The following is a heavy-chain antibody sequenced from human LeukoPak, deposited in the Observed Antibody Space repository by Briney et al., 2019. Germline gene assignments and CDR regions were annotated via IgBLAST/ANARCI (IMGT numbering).Heavy chain of an antibody. Sequence: SETLSLTCAVYGGSFSGYYWSWIRQPPGKGLELIGEINHSGSTNYIPSLKSRVTISLATSKNQFSLKLTSVTAADTAVYYCARRRGRGAIFGVGPFDYWGQGTLVTVSS. D-gene: IGHD3-3*01. V-gene: IGHV4-34*01. CDR2: INHSGST. CDR1: GGSFSGYY. J-gene: IGHJ4*02. CDR3: ARRRGRGAIFGVGPFDY.